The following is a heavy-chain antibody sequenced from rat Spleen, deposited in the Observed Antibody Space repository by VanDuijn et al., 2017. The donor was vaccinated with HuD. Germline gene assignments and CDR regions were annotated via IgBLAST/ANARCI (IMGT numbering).Heavy chain of an antibody. CDR2: ITSTGDNT. D-gene: IGHD1-2*01. CDR1: GFTFNNYW. V-gene: IGHV5-31*01. J-gene: IGHJ2*01. Sequence: EVQLVESGGGLVQSGRSLKLSCVASGFTFNNYWMTWIRQAPGKGLEWIASITSTGDNTYYPDPVKDRFTISRDNGKSTLHLQMNSLRSEDTATYHCTRVNYSAYMDFDYWGQGVMVTVSS. CDR3: TRVNYSAYMDFDY.